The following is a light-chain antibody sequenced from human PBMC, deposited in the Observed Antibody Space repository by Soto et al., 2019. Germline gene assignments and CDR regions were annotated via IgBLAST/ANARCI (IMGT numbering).Light chain of an antibody. J-gene: IGLJ1*01. CDR1: SNDVGGYNY. Sequence: QSALTQPASVSGSPGQSITISCTGTSNDVGGYNYVSWHQHHPGKAPKLMIYEVSNRPSGVSNRFSGSKSGNTASLTVSGLQAEDEADYYCSSYAGSSNVFGTGTKLTVL. CDR3: SSYAGSSNV. V-gene: IGLV2-14*01. CDR2: EVS.